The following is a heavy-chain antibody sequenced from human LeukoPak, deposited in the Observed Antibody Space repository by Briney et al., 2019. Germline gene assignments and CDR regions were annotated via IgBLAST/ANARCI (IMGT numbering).Heavy chain of an antibody. CDR1: GYTFTSYA. D-gene: IGHD2-2*02. Sequence: ASVKVSCKASGYTFTSYAIHWVRQAPGQRLEWMGWINAGNGDTKYSQKFQGRVTITRDTSASTAYMELSSLRSEDTAVYYCARGYCSSTSCYTSNAFDIWGQGTMVTVSS. CDR2: INAGNGDT. J-gene: IGHJ3*02. CDR3: ARGYCSSTSCYTSNAFDI. V-gene: IGHV1-3*01.